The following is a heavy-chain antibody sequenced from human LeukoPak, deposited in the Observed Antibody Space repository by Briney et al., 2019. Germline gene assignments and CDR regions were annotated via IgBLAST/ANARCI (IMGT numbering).Heavy chain of an antibody. Sequence: SETLSLTCTVSGGSISSGGYYWSWIRQHPGKGLEWIGYIYYSGSTYYNPSLKSRVTISVDRSKNQFSLKLSSVTAADTAVYYCARAPLNVIRGVISWFDPWAREPWSPSPQ. CDR1: GGSISSGGYY. J-gene: IGHJ5*02. D-gene: IGHD3-10*01. V-gene: IGHV4-31*03. CDR3: ARAPLNVIRGVISWFDP. CDR2: IYYSGST.